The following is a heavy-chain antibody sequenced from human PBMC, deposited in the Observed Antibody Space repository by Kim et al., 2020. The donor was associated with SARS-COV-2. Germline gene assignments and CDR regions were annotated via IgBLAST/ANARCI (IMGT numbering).Heavy chain of an antibody. V-gene: IGHV4-39*07. Sequence: SETLSLTCTVSGGSISSSSYYWGWIRQPPGKGLEWIGSIYYSGSTYYNPSLKSRVTISVDTSKNQFSLKLSSVTAVDTAVYYCARDGTYCSSTSCYFGFDYWGQGTLVTVSS. CDR1: GGSISSSSYY. CDR3: ARDGTYCSSTSCYFGFDY. J-gene: IGHJ4*02. D-gene: IGHD2-2*01. CDR2: IYYSGST.